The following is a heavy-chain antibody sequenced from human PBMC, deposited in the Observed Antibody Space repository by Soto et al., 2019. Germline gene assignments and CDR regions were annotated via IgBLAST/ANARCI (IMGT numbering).Heavy chain of an antibody. J-gene: IGHJ4*02. Sequence: GASVKVSCKASGYTFTNYYMHWVRRAPGQGLEWMGVVHYSGATPTYAQKFQGRVTMARDTSTSTVYVELSSLTSEDTAVYYCARGGPELATIGSFDYWGQGTLVTVSS. CDR1: GYTFTNYY. CDR2: VHYSGATP. CDR3: ARGGPELATIGSFDY. D-gene: IGHD3-16*01. V-gene: IGHV1-46*01.